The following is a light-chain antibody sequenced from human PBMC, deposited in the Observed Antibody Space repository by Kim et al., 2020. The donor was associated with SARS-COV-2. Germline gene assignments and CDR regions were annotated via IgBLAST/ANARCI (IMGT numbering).Light chain of an antibody. V-gene: IGLV2-14*01. CDR2: EVS. J-gene: IGLJ1*01. CDR1: TSDFGGYNY. CDR3: SSYTSTGNLV. Sequence: QSVLTQPASVSGSPGQSITISCTGTTSDFGGYNYVSWYQQHPGKAPKLMIYEVSDRPPGVSNRFSGYKSGNTASLTISGLQAEDDADYYCSSYTSTGNLVLGTAPKVTV.